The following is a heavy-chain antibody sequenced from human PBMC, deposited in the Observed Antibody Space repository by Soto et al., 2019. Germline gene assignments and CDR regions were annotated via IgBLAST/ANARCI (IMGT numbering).Heavy chain of an antibody. Sequence: EVQLVESGGGLVQPGGSLRLSCAASGFTFSSYWMHWVRQAPGKGLVWVSRINSDGSSTSYADSVKGRFAISRDNAKNTLYLQMNSLRAEDTAVYYCARGDDYGDYVRGAFDIWGQGTMVTVSS. CDR3: ARGDDYGDYVRGAFDI. CDR2: INSDGSST. J-gene: IGHJ3*02. CDR1: GFTFSSYW. V-gene: IGHV3-74*01. D-gene: IGHD4-17*01.